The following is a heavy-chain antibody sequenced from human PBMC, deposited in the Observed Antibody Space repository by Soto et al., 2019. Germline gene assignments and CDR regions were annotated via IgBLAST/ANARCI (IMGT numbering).Heavy chain of an antibody. J-gene: IGHJ4*02. Sequence: GESLKISCAASGFTFSNAWMSWVRQAPGKGLEWVGRIKSKTDGGTTDYAAPVKGRFTISRDDSKNTLYLQMHSLKTDDTAVYYCTTDPVGALDYWGQGTLVTVSS. CDR3: TTDPVGALDY. CDR2: IKSKTDGGTT. D-gene: IGHD1-26*01. CDR1: GFTFSNAW. V-gene: IGHV3-15*01.